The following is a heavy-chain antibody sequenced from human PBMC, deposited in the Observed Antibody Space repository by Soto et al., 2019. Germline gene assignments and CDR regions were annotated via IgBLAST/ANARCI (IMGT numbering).Heavy chain of an antibody. CDR3: AREDPGYCSGGSCPDAFDI. J-gene: IGHJ3*02. CDR2: ISAYNGNT. CDR1: GYTFTSYG. Sequence: ASVKVSCKASGYTFTSYGISWVRQAPGQGLEWMGWISAYNGNTNYAQKLQGRVTMTTDTSTSTAYMELRSLRSDDTAVYYCAREDPGYCSGGSCPDAFDIWGQGTTVTVSS. V-gene: IGHV1-18*01. D-gene: IGHD2-15*01.